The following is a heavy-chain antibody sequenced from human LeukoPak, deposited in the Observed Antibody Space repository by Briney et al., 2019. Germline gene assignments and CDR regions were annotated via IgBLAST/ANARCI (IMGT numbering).Heavy chain of an antibody. Sequence: KNGESLKISCKGSGYSFTSYWIGWVRQMPGKGLEWMGIIYPGDSDTRYSPSFQGQVTISADKSVSTAYLQWSSLKASDTAMYYCARPSHGSVFNGGKTPWYFDLWGRGTLVTVSS. D-gene: IGHD4-23*01. J-gene: IGHJ2*01. CDR1: GYSFTSYW. CDR3: ARPSHGSVFNGGKTPWYFDL. V-gene: IGHV5-51*01. CDR2: IYPGDSDT.